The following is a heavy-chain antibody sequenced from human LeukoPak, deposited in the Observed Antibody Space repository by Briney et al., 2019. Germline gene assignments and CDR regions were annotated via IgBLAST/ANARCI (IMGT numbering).Heavy chain of an antibody. CDR2: INQDGSEI. CDR1: GFTFSNYW. V-gene: IGHV3-7*01. J-gene: IGHJ4*02. D-gene: IGHD6-19*01. Sequence: GGSLRLSCAASGFTFSNYWMSWVRQAPGKGLEWVANINQDGSEIYYADSIRGRFTISRDNAKNSLYLQMNSLRAEDTAVYYCARAREDSSGWYGGGYYWGQGTLVTVSS. CDR3: ARAREDSSGWYGGGYY.